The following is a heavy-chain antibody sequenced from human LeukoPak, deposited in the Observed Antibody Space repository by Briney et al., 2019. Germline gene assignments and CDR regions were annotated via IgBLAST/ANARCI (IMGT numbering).Heavy chain of an antibody. Sequence: PSETLSLTCTVSGASISSYYWSWIRQPPGKGLEWIGEINHSGSTNYNQSLKSRVTISVDTSKDQFSLKLSSVTAADTAVYYCARGGGRYYDFWSGYSDYWGQGTLVTVSS. D-gene: IGHD3-3*01. J-gene: IGHJ4*02. V-gene: IGHV4-34*01. CDR2: INHSGST. CDR3: ARGGGRYYDFWSGYSDY. CDR1: GASISSYY.